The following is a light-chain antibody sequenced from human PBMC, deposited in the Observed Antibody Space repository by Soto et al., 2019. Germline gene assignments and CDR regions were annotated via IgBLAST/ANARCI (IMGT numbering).Light chain of an antibody. CDR3: SSYAGSSNV. Sequence: QSVLTQPASVSGSPGQSITISCAGTMRDIGAYNLVPWYQQHPGKAPKLMIYEVNKRPSGVPDRFSGSKSGNTASLTVSGLQAEDEADYYCSSYAGSSNVFGTGTKSPS. J-gene: IGLJ1*01. CDR1: MRDIGAYNL. CDR2: EVN. V-gene: IGLV2-8*01.